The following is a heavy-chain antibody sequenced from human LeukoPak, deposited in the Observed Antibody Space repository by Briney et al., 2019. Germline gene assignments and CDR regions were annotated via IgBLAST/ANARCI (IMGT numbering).Heavy chain of an antibody. CDR2: ISSSGGYI. CDR3: ARLRDTVTSASDY. V-gene: IGHV3-21*01. D-gene: IGHD5-18*01. CDR1: GFSIKSYS. Sequence: PGGSLRLSCAASGFSIKSYSMTWVRQAPGKGREWVATISSSGGYIYYADSVKGRFTISRDTVQNSLFLQLNSLRVEDTAVYNCARLRDTVTSASDYWGQGTLVTVSS. J-gene: IGHJ4*02.